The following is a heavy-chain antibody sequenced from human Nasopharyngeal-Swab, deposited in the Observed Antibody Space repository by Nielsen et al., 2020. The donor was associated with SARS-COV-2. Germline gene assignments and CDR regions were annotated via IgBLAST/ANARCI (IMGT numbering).Heavy chain of an antibody. Sequence: GESLKISCAASGFTFDDHSMHWVRQAPGKGLEWVSLIGWDGGGPNYADSVKGRFTISRDNRKDSLYLQMHSLRTEDTALYYCAKDMGSSPTLDYWGRGTLVTVSS. CDR3: AKDMGSSPTLDY. CDR2: IGWDGGGP. V-gene: IGHV3-43*01. J-gene: IGHJ4*02. D-gene: IGHD6-13*01. CDR1: GFTFDDHS.